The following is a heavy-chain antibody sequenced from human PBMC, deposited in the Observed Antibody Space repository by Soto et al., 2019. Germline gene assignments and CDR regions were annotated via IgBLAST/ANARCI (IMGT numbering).Heavy chain of an antibody. CDR3: ARVGLRGYSYGYNWFDP. J-gene: IGHJ5*02. D-gene: IGHD5-18*01. CDR2: IIPIFGTA. Sequence: SVKVSCKASGCAFSSYAISWVRQAPGQGLEWMGGIIPIFGTANYAQKFQGRVTITADESTSTAYMELSSLRSEDTAVYYCARVGLRGYSYGYNWFDPWGQGTLVTVSS. V-gene: IGHV1-69*13. CDR1: GCAFSSYA.